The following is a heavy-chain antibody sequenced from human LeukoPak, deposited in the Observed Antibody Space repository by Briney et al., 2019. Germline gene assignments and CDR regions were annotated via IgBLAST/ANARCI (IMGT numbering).Heavy chain of an antibody. V-gene: IGHV3-23*01. CDR2: ISGSGGST. Sequence: GGSLRLSCAASGFTFSSYAMSWVRQAPGKGLEWVSAISGSGGSTYYADSVKGRFTISRDNSKNTLYLQMNSLRAEDTAVCYCATFPTTVVTPDYFDYWGQGTLVTVSS. CDR1: GFTFSSYA. CDR3: ATFPTTVVTPDYFDY. J-gene: IGHJ4*02. D-gene: IGHD4-23*01.